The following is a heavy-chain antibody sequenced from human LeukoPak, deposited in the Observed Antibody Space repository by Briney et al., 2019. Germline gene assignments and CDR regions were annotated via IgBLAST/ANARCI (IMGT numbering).Heavy chain of an antibody. CDR2: IYYSGST. V-gene: IGHV4-39*07. CDR1: GGSISGSSYY. Sequence: SETLSLTCTVSGGSISGSSYYWGWIRQPPGKGLEWIGSIYYSGSTYYNPSLKSRVTISVDTSKNQFSLKLSFVTAADTAVYYCARVVVVAATTSYYFDYWGQGTLVTVSS. J-gene: IGHJ4*02. D-gene: IGHD2-15*01. CDR3: ARVVVVAATTSYYFDY.